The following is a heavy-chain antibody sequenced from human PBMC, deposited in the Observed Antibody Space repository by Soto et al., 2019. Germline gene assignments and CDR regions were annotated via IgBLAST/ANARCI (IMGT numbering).Heavy chain of an antibody. CDR2: IIPIFGTA. CDR1: GGTFSSYA. Sequence: QVQLVQSGAEVKKPGSSVKVSCKASGGTFSSYAISWVRQAPGQGLEWMGGIIPIFGTANYAQKFQGRVTTTADESTSTAYMELSSLRSEDTAVYYCARSRADCISTSCPYYYYGMDVWGQGTTVTVSS. CDR3: ARSRADCISTSCPYYYYGMDV. D-gene: IGHD2-2*01. J-gene: IGHJ6*02. V-gene: IGHV1-69*12.